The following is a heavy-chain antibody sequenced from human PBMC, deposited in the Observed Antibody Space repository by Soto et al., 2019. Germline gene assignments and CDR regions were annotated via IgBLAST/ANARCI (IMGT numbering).Heavy chain of an antibody. J-gene: IGHJ4*02. CDR2: INHSGST. CDR1: GGSFSGYY. V-gene: IGHV4-34*01. CDR3: ASTEPSIVGATEDY. Sequence: SETLSLTCAVYGGSFSGYYWSWIRQPPGKGLEWIGEINHSGSTNYNPSLKSRGTISVDTSKNQFSLKLSSVTAADTAVYYCASTEPSIVGATEDYWGQGTLVTVSS. D-gene: IGHD1-26*01.